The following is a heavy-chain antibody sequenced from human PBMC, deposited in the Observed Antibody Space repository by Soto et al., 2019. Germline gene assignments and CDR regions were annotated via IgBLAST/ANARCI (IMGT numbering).Heavy chain of an antibody. CDR3: GRTRSVAAADWFDP. CDR1: GYTFTSYG. V-gene: IGHV1-18*01. J-gene: IGHJ5*02. D-gene: IGHD6-13*01. CDR2: ISAYNGNT. Sequence: QVQLVQSGAEVKKPGASVKVSCKASGYTFTSYGISWVRQAPGQGLEWMGWISAYNGNTNYAQKLQGRVTMTTDSATSAAYMELRSLRSADTAVYYCGRTRSVAAADWFDPWGQGTLVTVSS.